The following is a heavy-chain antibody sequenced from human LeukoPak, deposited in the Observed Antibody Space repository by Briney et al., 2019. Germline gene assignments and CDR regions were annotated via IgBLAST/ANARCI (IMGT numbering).Heavy chain of an antibody. Sequence: PSETLSLTCTVSGGSISSGSYYWSWIRQPAGKGLEWIGRIYTSGSTNYNPSLKSRVSISVDTSKNQFSLRLSSVTAADTAVYYCARVNEGRTVEHAYNWFDPWGQGTLVTVSS. CDR2: IYTSGST. CDR3: ARVNEGRTVEHAYNWFDP. V-gene: IGHV4-61*02. J-gene: IGHJ5*02. D-gene: IGHD3/OR15-3a*01. CDR1: GGSISSGSYY.